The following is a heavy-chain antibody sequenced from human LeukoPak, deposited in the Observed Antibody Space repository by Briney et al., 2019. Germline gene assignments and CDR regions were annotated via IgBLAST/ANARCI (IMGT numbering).Heavy chain of an antibody. CDR1: GFTFNNYS. Sequence: PGGSLRLSCAASGFTFNNYSMNWVRQAPGKGLEWVSPISSRSNYIYYPDSVKGRFTISRDNAKNSLYLQMNSLRAEDTAVYYCARAEGPWGQGTLVTVSS. CDR3: ARAEGP. V-gene: IGHV3-21*01. CDR2: ISSRSNYI. J-gene: IGHJ5*02.